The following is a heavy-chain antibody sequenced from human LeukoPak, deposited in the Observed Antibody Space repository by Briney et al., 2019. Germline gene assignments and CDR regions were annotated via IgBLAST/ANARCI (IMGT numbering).Heavy chain of an antibody. V-gene: IGHV3-23*01. CDR2: ISGSGGST. CDR1: GFTFSSYA. Sequence: GGSLRLSCAASGFTFSSYAMSWVRQAPGKGLEWVSAISGSGGSTYYADSVKGRFTISRDNSKNTLYLQMNSLRAEDAAVYYCAKRGSSGWTFDYWGQGTLVTVSS. J-gene: IGHJ4*02. CDR3: AKRGSSGWTFDY. D-gene: IGHD6-19*01.